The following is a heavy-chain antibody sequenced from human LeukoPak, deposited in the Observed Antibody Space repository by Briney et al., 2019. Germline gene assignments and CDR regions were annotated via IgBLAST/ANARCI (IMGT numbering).Heavy chain of an antibody. J-gene: IGHJ4*02. CDR2: IYYSGST. CDR1: GDSISSNGYY. D-gene: IGHD6-6*01. CDR3: ARIGSNIAARPHF. Sequence: PSETLSLTCSVSGDSISSNGYYWGRIRQPPGKGLEWIGSIYYSGSTYYKPSLKSRVTISRDTSKNQFSLKLTSVTAADTAVYFCARIGSNIAARPHFWGQGTLVTVSS. V-gene: IGHV4-39*07.